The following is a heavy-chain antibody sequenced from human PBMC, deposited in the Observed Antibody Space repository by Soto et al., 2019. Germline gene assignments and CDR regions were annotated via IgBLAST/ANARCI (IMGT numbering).Heavy chain of an antibody. D-gene: IGHD1-1*01. Sequence: SVKVSCKASGGTFSSYAISWVRQAPGQGLEWMGGIIPIFGTANYAQKFQGRVTITADKSTSTAYMELRSLRSEDTAVYYCATERSAQYFDYWGQGTLVTVSS. J-gene: IGHJ4*02. CDR3: ATERSAQYFDY. CDR1: GGTFSSYA. CDR2: IIPIFGTA. V-gene: IGHV1-69*06.